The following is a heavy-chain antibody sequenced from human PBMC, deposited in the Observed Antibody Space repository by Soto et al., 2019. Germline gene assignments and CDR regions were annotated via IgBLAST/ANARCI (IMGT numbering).Heavy chain of an antibody. CDR2: ISAYNGNT. Sequence: VSVKVSCKASGYTFTSYGISWVRQAPGQGLERMGWISAYNGNTNYAQKLQGRVTMTTDTSTSTAYMELRSLRSDDTAVYYCASIGTDIVVVPAAMLEAFDIWGQGTMVTVSS. J-gene: IGHJ3*02. CDR1: GYTFTSYG. CDR3: ASIGTDIVVVPAAMLEAFDI. V-gene: IGHV1-18*01. D-gene: IGHD2-2*01.